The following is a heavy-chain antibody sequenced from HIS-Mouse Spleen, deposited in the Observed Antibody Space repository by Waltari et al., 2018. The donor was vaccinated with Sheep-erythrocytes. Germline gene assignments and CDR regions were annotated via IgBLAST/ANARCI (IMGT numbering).Heavy chain of an antibody. V-gene: IGHV1-18*01. Sequence: QVQLVQSGAEVKKPGASVKVSCKASGYTFTSYGISWVRQAPGQGLEWMGWMGWISAYNGNTNKSQKLQGRVTMTTDTSTSTAYMELRSLRSDDTAVYYCAREKVNYYDSSGYYDAFDIWGQGTMVTVSS. J-gene: IGHJ3*02. CDR3: AREKVNYYDSSGYYDAFDI. D-gene: IGHD3-22*01. CDR2: ISAYNGNT. CDR1: GYTFTSYG.